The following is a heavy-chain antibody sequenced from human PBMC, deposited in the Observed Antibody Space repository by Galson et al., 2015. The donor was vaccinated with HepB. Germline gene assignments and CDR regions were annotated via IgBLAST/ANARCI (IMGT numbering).Heavy chain of an antibody. J-gene: IGHJ4*02. V-gene: IGHV4-39*07. D-gene: IGHD3-22*01. CDR3: ARDKGYDSSAYYYVDC. Sequence: ETLSLTCTVSGGSISSSSYYWGWIRQPPGKGLEWIGRIYASGSTNYNPSLKSRVTMSVDTSKNQFSLKLTSVTAADTAVYYCARDKGYDSSAYYYVDCWGQGTLVTVSS. CDR2: IYASGST. CDR1: GGSISSSSYY.